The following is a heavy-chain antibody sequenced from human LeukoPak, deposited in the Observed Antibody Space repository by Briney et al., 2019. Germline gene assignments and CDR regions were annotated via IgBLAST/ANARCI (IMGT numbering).Heavy chain of an antibody. CDR1: GFTFSDYY. D-gene: IGHD3-3*01. J-gene: IGHJ4*02. CDR2: ISSSGSTV. V-gene: IGHV3-11*04. Sequence: GGSLRLSCAASGFTFSDYYMSWIRQAPGKGLEWVSYISSSGSTVYYADSVKGRFTISRDNSKNTLYLQMNSLRAEDTAVYYCARAAGVVIIYFDYWGQGTLVTVSS. CDR3: ARAAGVVIIYFDY.